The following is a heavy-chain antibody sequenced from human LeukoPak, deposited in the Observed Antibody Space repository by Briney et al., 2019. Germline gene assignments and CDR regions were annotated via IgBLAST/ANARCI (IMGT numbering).Heavy chain of an antibody. Sequence: SETLSLTCAVYGGSFSGYYWSWIRQPPGKGLEWIGEIIHSGSTNYNPSLKSRVTISVDTSKNQFSLKLSSVTAADTAVYYCARKYYDILTGYYSGGSWSDPWGQGTLVTVSS. V-gene: IGHV4-34*12. CDR3: ARKYYDILTGYYSGGSWSDP. CDR2: IIHSGST. D-gene: IGHD3-9*01. CDR1: GGSFSGYY. J-gene: IGHJ5*02.